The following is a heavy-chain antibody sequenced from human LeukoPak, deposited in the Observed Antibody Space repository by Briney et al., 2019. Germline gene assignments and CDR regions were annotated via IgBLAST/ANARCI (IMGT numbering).Heavy chain of an antibody. CDR1: GGTFSSYA. CDR3: ARDTVTIEDRWFDP. D-gene: IGHD4-11*01. CDR2: IIPIFGTA. V-gene: IGHV1-69*05. J-gene: IGHJ5*02. Sequence: SVKVSCKASGGTFSSYAISWVRQAPGQGLEWMGRIIPIFGTANYAQKFQGRVTITTDESTSTVYMELSSLRSEDTAVYYCARDTVTIEDRWFDPWGQGTLVTVSS.